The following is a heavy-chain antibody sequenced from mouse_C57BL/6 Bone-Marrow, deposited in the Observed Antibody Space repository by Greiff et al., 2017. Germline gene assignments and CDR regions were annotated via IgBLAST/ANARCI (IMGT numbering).Heavy chain of an antibody. Sequence: AAGGVDFSRYWMSWVRRAPGQGLEWIGEIHPDSSTIKYAPSLTDNFIISRDNAKHTLYLQMSKVTSEDTALYYCSRDGSPPYWYFDVWGTGTTVTVSS. D-gene: IGHD1-1*01. V-gene: IGHV4-1*01. J-gene: IGHJ1*03. CDR2: IHPDSSTI. CDR3: SRDGSPPYWYFDV. CDR1: GVDFSRYW.